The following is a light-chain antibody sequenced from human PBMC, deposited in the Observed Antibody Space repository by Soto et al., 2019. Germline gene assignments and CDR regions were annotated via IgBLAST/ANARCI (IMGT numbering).Light chain of an antibody. CDR1: SSNIGSNY. J-gene: IGLJ2*01. Sequence: QPVLTQPPSASGTPGQRVTISCSGSSSNIGSNYVFWYQHLPGTAPKLLIYRNNQRPSGVPDRFPGSKSGTSASLAISGLRSEDESDYYCAAWDDSLSGVVFGGGTKLTLL. CDR3: AAWDDSLSGVV. CDR2: RNN. V-gene: IGLV1-47*01.